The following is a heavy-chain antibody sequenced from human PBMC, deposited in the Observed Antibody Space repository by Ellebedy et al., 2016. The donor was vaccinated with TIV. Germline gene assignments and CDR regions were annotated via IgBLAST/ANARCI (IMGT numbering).Heavy chain of an antibody. D-gene: IGHD3-3*01. V-gene: IGHV4-59*01. CDR1: GGSISSYY. CDR3: ARRKITVSGETDAFDI. Sequence: MPSETLSLTCTVSGGSISSYYWSWIRQPPGKGLEWIGYIYYSGSTNYNPSLKSRVTIAVDTSKKQISLKLSSVTAADTAVYYCARRKITVSGETDAFDIWGQGTVVTVSS. J-gene: IGHJ3*02. CDR2: IYYSGST.